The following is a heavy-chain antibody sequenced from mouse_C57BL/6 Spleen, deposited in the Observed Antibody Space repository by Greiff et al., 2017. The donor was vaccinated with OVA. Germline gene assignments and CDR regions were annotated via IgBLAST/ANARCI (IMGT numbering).Heavy chain of an antibody. V-gene: IGHV5-17*01. CDR1: GFTFSDYG. CDR3: ATAYYAMDY. Sequence: EVQVVESGAGLVKPGASLKLSCAASGFTFSDYGMHWVRQAPEKGLEWVAYISPGSSTIYYADTVKGRSTFSRDNAKTTLFLQMTSLRSEDAAMYCCATAYYAMDYWGQGTSVTVSS. CDR2: ISPGSSTI. J-gene: IGHJ4*01.